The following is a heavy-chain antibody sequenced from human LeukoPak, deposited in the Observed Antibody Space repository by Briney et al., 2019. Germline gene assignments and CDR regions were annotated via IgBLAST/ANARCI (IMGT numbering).Heavy chain of an antibody. D-gene: IGHD3-16*02. CDR2: IYYSGST. CDR1: GGSISSYY. V-gene: IGHV4-59*12. Sequence: SETLSLTCTVSGGSISSYYWSWIRQPPGKGLEWIGYIYYSGSTNYNPSLKSRVTISVDTSKNQFSLKLSSVTAADTAVYYCARRGSYDYVWGSYPLGYWGQGTLVTVSS. J-gene: IGHJ4*02. CDR3: ARRGSYDYVWGSYPLGY.